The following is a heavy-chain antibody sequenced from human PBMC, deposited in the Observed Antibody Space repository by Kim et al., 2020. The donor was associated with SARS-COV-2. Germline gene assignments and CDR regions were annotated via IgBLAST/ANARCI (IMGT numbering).Heavy chain of an antibody. J-gene: IGHJ4*02. CDR2: ISYDGSNN. V-gene: IGHV3-30*18. Sequence: GGSLRLSCAASGFTFSSYGMHWVRQAPGKGLEWVAVISYDGSNNYSEASVKGRFTISSNNSKTTHLQKMNILRAEATAEYYCGKAEAYDYWGQGTLVTVS. CDR1: GFTFSSYG. CDR3: GKAEAYDY.